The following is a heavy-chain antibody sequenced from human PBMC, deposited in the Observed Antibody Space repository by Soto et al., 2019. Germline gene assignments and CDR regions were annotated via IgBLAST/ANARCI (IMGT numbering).Heavy chain of an antibody. D-gene: IGHD5-18*01. CDR3: ARGGGYSYAPATY. J-gene: IGHJ4*02. Sequence: PSETLSLTCTVSGASINIFNHYWDWIRQPPGKGLEWIGTIYYSGTTIYNPSLQSRVSMSVDTSMRQFSLKVYSVSAADTAVYYCARGGGYSYAPATYWGQGTLVTVSS. CDR2: IYYSGTT. V-gene: IGHV4-39*01. CDR1: GASINIFNHY.